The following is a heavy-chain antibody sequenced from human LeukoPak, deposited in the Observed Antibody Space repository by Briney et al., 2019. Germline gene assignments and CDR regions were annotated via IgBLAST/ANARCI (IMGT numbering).Heavy chain of an antibody. V-gene: IGHV3-23*01. Sequence: GGSLRLSCAASGFTFSTYDMSWVRQAPGKGLQWVACIGGSGGAIYYADSVKGRFTISRDNSKSTLYLQMNSLRADDTAIYYCAKFLSSSAFDPWGQGTLVTVSS. CDR1: GFTFSTYD. D-gene: IGHD6-13*01. CDR2: IGGSGGAI. J-gene: IGHJ5*02. CDR3: AKFLSSSAFDP.